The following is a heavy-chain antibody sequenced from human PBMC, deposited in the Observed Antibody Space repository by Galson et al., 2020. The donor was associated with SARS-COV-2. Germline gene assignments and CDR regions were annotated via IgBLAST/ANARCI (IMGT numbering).Heavy chain of an antibody. CDR2: ISPEGATT. CDR1: GSPFRDYG. D-gene: IGHD2-2*01. V-gene: IGHV3-74*01. J-gene: IGHJ4*02. CDR3: VRGSAAPGIDD. Sequence: CPAPGSPFRDYGMHWARQGPGEGLVWVSRISPEGATTDHADSLKGRFTVSRDNAKNTLYLQMGSLRDDDTAVYYRVRGSAAPGIDDWGQGTLVSVFS.